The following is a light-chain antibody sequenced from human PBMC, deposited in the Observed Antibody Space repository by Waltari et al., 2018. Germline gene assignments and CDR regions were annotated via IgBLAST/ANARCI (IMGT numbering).Light chain of an antibody. V-gene: IGKV1-5*03. CDR3: QQYNSYPVT. Sequence: DIQMTQSPSTLSASVGDRVTITCRASQSISSWLAWYQQNPGKAPKLLIYKASSLERGVPSRFSGSGSGTEFTLTISSLQPDDFATYYCQQYNSYPVTFGQGTKVEIK. J-gene: IGKJ1*01. CDR2: KAS. CDR1: QSISSW.